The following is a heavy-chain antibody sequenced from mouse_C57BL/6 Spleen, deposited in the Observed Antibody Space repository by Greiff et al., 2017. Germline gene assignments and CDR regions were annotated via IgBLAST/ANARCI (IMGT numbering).Heavy chain of an antibody. D-gene: IGHD3-1*01. J-gene: IGHJ4*01. V-gene: IGHV1-69*01. Sequence: QVQLQQSGAELVMPGASVKLSCKASGYTFTSYWMHWVKQRPGQGLEWIGEIDPSDSYTNYNQKFKGKSTLTVDKSSSTAYMQLSSLTSEDSAVYYCARSSGAMDYWGQGTSVTVSS. CDR2: IDPSDSYT. CDR3: ARSSGAMDY. CDR1: GYTFTSYW.